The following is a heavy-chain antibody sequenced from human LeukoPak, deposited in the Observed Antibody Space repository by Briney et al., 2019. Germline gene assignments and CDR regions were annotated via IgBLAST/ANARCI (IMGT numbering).Heavy chain of an antibody. Sequence: ASVKVSCKASGGTFNSYAISWVRQAPGQGLEWMGRIIPIFGIANYAQKFQGRVTITADKSTSTAYMELSSLRSEDTAVYYCARDLSSSSNFDYWGQGTLVTVSS. V-gene: IGHV1-69*04. CDR2: IIPIFGIA. J-gene: IGHJ4*02. CDR3: ARDLSSSSNFDY. D-gene: IGHD6-6*01. CDR1: GGTFNSYA.